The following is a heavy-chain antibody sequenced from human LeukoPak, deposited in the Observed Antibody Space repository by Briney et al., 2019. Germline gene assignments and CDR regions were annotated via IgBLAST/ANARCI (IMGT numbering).Heavy chain of an antibody. CDR3: ARQGRYGDYDGDAFDI. Sequence: SETLSLTCAVSGYSISSGYYWGWIRQPPGKGLEWIGSNYHSGVTYYNPSLKSRVTISVDTSKNQFSLKLSSVTAADTAVYYCARQGRYGDYDGDAFDIWGQGTMVTVSS. V-gene: IGHV4-38-2*01. D-gene: IGHD4-17*01. CDR2: NYHSGVT. J-gene: IGHJ3*02. CDR1: GYSISSGYY.